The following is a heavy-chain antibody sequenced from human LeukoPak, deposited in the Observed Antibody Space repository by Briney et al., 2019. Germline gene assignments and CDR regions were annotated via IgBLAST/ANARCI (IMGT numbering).Heavy chain of an antibody. V-gene: IGHV3-7*01. J-gene: IGHJ4*02. CDR2: IKRDGSEK. CDR1: GFTVSSNY. CDR3: ARDLGERSGGGSCYGY. D-gene: IGHD2-15*01. Sequence: PGGSLRLSCAASGFTVSSNYMSWVRQAPGKGLEWVANIKRDGSEKYYVDSVKGRFTISRDNAKNSLYLQMNSLRAEDTAVYYCARDLGERSGGGSCYGYWGQGTLVTVSS.